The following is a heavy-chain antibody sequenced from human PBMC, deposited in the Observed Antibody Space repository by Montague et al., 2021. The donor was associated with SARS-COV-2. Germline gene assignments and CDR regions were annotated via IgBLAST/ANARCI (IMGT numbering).Heavy chain of an antibody. CDR2: IYSNDEK. V-gene: IGHV2-5*01. Sequence: LALVKPTQTLTLTCTFSGFSLSTPNVGVGWIRQPPGKALEWVAVIYSNDEKRYSPSLRNRLTITKDTAKNQVVLSLTYVDPVDTATYYCAHLIRYYDIFTGIPFDYWGQGSQVTASS. CDR3: AHLIRYYDIFTGIPFDY. D-gene: IGHD3-9*01. J-gene: IGHJ4*02. CDR1: GFSLSTPNVG.